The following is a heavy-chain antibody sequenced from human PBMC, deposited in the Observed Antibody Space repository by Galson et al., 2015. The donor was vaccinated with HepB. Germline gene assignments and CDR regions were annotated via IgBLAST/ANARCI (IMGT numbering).Heavy chain of an antibody. V-gene: IGHV4-59*01. J-gene: IGHJ4*02. CDR1: GGALSSYL. CDR3: ARDWIRDGASYYFDY. Sequence: ETLSLTCTVSGGALSSYLWTWIRQPPGKGLEWVGYINSRGSTDYNPSLKSRVSISVDTSKKQFSLGLSSVTVADTAIYYCARDWIRDGASYYFDYWGQGTLVTVSS. CDR2: INSRGST. D-gene: IGHD5-24*01.